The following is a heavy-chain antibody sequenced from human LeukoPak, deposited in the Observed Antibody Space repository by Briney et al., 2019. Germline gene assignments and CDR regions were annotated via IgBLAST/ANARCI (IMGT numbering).Heavy chain of an antibody. Sequence: GGSLRLSCAASGFTFSDYYMSWIRQAPGKGLEWVSYISSSGSTIYYADSVKGRFTISRDNAKNSLYLQMNSLRAEDTAVYYCASIIGSSGYYYVGNWYFALWGRGTPVTVSS. V-gene: IGHV3-11*01. D-gene: IGHD3-22*01. CDR2: ISSSGSTI. CDR3: ASIIGSSGYYYVGNWYFAL. J-gene: IGHJ2*01. CDR1: GFTFSDYY.